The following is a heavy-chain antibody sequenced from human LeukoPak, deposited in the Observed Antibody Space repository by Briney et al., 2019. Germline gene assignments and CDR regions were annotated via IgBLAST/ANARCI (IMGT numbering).Heavy chain of an antibody. Sequence: GGSLRLSCAASGFTFSSYAMSWVRQAPGKGLEWVSGISGSGDNTYYGDSVKGRFTISRDNSKNTLYVQVNSLGTEDTAAYYCAKGSYYDSSGSFYFDYWGQGTLVTVSS. V-gene: IGHV3-23*01. J-gene: IGHJ4*02. D-gene: IGHD3-22*01. CDR2: ISGSGDNT. CDR1: GFTFSSYA. CDR3: AKGSYYDSSGSFYFDY.